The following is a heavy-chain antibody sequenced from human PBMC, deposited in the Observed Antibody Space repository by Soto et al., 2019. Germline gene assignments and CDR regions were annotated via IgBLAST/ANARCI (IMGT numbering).Heavy chain of an antibody. Sequence: SVKVSCKASGYTFTSYDINWVRQATGQGPEWMGWMSPNTGTIVYAQKFQGRVTMTRNTSTSTAYMTLSSLRSEDTAVYYCARDRPGIKTYEAFDIWGRGTTVTVSS. CDR2: MSPNTGTI. V-gene: IGHV1-8*01. D-gene: IGHD2-21*01. CDR1: GYTFTSYD. J-gene: IGHJ3*02. CDR3: ARDRPGIKTYEAFDI.